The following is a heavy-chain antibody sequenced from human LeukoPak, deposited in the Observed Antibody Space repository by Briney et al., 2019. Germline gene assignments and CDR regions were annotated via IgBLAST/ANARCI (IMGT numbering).Heavy chain of an antibody. CDR3: ARGGSYRSFDY. V-gene: IGHV4-39*07. CDR2: IYYSGST. J-gene: IGHJ4*02. D-gene: IGHD3-16*02. Sequence: SETLSLTCTVSGVSISSSSYYWGWIRQPPGKGLEWIGSIYYSGSTYYNPSLKSRVTISVDTSKNQFSLKLSSVTAADTAVYYCARGGSYRSFDYWGQGTLVTVSS. CDR1: GVSISSSSYY.